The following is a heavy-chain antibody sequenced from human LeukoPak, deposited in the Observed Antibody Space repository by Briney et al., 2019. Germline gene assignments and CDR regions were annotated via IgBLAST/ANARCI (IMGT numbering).Heavy chain of an antibody. V-gene: IGHV3-23*01. CDR2: IFASGGDT. Sequence: GGSLRLSCAPSGVTFSAYGMNWVRQAPGGGVEWGSGIFASGGDTYYADSLKGRFTISRDNSKNTLYLQMNSLRADDTAVYYCAPLSIREENNFDHWGQGTLVTVSS. CDR1: GVTFSAYG. D-gene: IGHD3-3*02. CDR3: APLSIREENNFDH. J-gene: IGHJ4*02.